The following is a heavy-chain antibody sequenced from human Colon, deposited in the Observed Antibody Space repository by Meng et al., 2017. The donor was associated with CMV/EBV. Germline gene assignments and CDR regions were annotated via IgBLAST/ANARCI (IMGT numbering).Heavy chain of an antibody. J-gene: IGHJ4*02. CDR3: AKSGSPARDFDS. V-gene: IGHV3-23*03. CDR2: IYSGGTEP. Sequence: ESLKISCAASGFSFSTSAMCWVRQAPGKGLEWVSIIYSGGTEPHYSDSVRGRFTLSRDNGKSTLSLQMNNLGAKDTAVYYCAKSGSPARDFDSWGQGTLVTVSS. CDR1: GFSFSTSA. D-gene: IGHD2-15*01.